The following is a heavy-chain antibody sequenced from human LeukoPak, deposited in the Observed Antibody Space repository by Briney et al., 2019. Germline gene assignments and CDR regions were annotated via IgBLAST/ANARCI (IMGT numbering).Heavy chain of an antibody. CDR2: IYYSGST. CDR1: GGSISSSSYY. J-gene: IGHJ3*02. V-gene: IGHV4-39*01. D-gene: IGHD6-19*01. Sequence: SETLSLTCTVSGGSISSSSYYWGWIRQPPGKGLEWLGSIYYSGSTYYNPSLKSRVTISVDTSKNQFSLKLSSVTAADTAAYYCARVYVAQWHRRGAFDIWGQGTMVTVSS. CDR3: ARVYVAQWHRRGAFDI.